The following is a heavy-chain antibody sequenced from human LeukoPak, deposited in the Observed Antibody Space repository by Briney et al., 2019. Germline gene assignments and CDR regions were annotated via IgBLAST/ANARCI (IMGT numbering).Heavy chain of an antibody. CDR2: ISGSGGST. CDR3: AKGQVAGPTNNRFDY. D-gene: IGHD6-19*01. Sequence: GGSLRPSCAASGFTFSSYAMSWVRQAPEKGLEWVSVISGSGGSTYYADSVKGRFTISRDNSKNTLYLQMNSLRAEDTAVYYCAKGQVAGPTNNRFDYWGQGTLVTVSS. V-gene: IGHV3-23*01. CDR1: GFTFSSYA. J-gene: IGHJ4*02.